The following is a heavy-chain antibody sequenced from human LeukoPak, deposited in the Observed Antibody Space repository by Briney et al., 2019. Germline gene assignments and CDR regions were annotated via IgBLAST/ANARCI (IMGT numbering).Heavy chain of an antibody. D-gene: IGHD6-13*01. J-gene: IGHJ3*01. Sequence: GGSLRLSCAASGFTFSSYAMSWVRQAPGKGLEWVSAISTSGDRTYYADSVKGRFTISRDRSKNTLYMQMTSLRAEDTAVYYCAKDYLGSSYAFDVWGQGTMVTVSS. CDR3: AKDYLGSSYAFDV. CDR2: ISTSGDRT. V-gene: IGHV3-23*01. CDR1: GFTFSSYA.